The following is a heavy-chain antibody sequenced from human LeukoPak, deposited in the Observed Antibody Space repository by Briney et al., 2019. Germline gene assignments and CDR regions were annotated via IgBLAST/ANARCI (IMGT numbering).Heavy chain of an antibody. CDR2: IKSKIDGGTT. CDR1: GFTFNNAW. V-gene: IGHV3-15*01. J-gene: IGHJ4*02. CDR3: TTGDY. Sequence: GGSLRLSCAASGFTFNNAWMSWVRQAPGKGLEWVGRIKSKIDGGTTDYAAPVKGRFTISRDDSKNMMYVQMNSLKTEDTAVYYCTTGDYWGQGSPVTVFS.